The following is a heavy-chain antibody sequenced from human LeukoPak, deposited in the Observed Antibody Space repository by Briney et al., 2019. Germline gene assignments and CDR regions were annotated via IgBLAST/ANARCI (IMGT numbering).Heavy chain of an antibody. Sequence: SETLSLTCTVSGGSISSQYWSWIRQSPGKGLEWIGYIYNGGSTTYNPSLKSRVTISVDTSKNQFSLKLSSVTAADTAVYYCARGFNDYNNDVYYYCMDVWGKGTTVTVSS. CDR2: IYNGGST. V-gene: IGHV4-59*11. CDR3: ARGFNDYNNDVYYYCMDV. J-gene: IGHJ6*03. D-gene: IGHD4-11*01. CDR1: GGSISSQY.